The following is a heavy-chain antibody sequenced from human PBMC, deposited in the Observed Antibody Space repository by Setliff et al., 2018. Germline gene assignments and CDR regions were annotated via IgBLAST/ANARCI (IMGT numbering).Heavy chain of an antibody. Sequence: RASVKVSCKASGGTFSNYCISWVRQAPGQGLEWMGGIMPKFGTPNRSQKFQGRVTITADESTSTVYMELSSLRSEDTAVYYCAVSQTPEYYFDYWGQGTLVTVSS. CDR2: IMPKFGTP. D-gene: IGHD2-15*01. J-gene: IGHJ4*02. V-gene: IGHV1-69*13. CDR1: GGTFSNYC. CDR3: AVSQTPEYYFDY.